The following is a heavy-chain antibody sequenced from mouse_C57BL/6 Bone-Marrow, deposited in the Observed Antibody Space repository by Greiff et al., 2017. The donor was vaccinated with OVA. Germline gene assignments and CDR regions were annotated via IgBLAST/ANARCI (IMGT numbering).Heavy chain of an antibody. D-gene: IGHD1-1*01. J-gene: IGHJ2*01. CDR2: IYIGNGYT. V-gene: IGHV1-58*01. CDR1: GYTFTSYG. CDR3: ARWGKTVADV. Sequence: VQLQQSGAELVRPGSSVKMSCKTSGYTFTSYGINWVKQRPGQGLEWIGYIYIGNGYTAYNEKFQGKATMTSETSASTAYMQRSSLTSEDSAIYFCARWGKTVADVWGQGTTLTVSS.